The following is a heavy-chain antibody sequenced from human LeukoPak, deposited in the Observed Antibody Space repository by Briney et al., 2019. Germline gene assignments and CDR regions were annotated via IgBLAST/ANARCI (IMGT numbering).Heavy chain of an antibody. J-gene: IGHJ4*02. V-gene: IGHV3-33*01. CDR3: AESGYSYGLDY. Sequence: GGSLRLSCAASGFTFSSYGMHGVRQAPGKGREWVAVIWYDGSNKYYADSVKGRFTISRDNSKNTLYLQMNSLRAEDTAVYYCAESGYSYGLDYWGQGTLVTVSS. CDR2: IWYDGSNK. D-gene: IGHD5-18*01. CDR1: GFTFSSYG.